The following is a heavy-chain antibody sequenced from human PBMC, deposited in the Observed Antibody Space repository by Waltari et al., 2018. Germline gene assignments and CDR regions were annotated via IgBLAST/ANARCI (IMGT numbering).Heavy chain of an antibody. V-gene: IGHV3-23*03. Sequence: EVQLLESGGGLVQPGGSLRLSCAASGFTFSSYAMRWVRQAPGKGLEWVSVIYSGGSSTYYADSVKGRFTISRDNSKNTLYLQMNSLRAEDTAVYYCARPGVVITTRLGAFDIWGQGTMVTVSS. CDR2: IYSGGSST. D-gene: IGHD3-22*01. CDR3: ARPGVVITTRLGAFDI. J-gene: IGHJ3*02. CDR1: GFTFSSYA.